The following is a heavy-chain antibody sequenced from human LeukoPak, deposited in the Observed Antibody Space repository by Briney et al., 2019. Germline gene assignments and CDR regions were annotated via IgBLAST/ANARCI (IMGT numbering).Heavy chain of an antibody. CDR2: ISSSSSTI. Sequence: GGSLRLSCAASGFTFSSYSMNWVRQAPGKGLEWVSYISSSSSTIYYADSVKGRFTIYRDNAKNSLYLQMSSLRGEDTAVYYCARCGTPNNYYYHGVDVWGQGTTVTVSS. CDR3: ARCGTPNNYYYHGVDV. D-gene: IGHD1-26*01. J-gene: IGHJ6*02. V-gene: IGHV3-48*04. CDR1: GFTFSSYS.